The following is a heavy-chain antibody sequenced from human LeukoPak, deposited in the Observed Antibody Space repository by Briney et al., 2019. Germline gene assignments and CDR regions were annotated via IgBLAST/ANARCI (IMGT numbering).Heavy chain of an antibody. J-gene: IGHJ3*02. D-gene: IGHD3-10*01. V-gene: IGHV3-30*03. CDR1: GFTFSSYG. Sequence: PGGSLRLSCAASGFTFSSYGMHWVRQAPGKGLEWVAVISYDGSNKYYADSVKGRFTISRDNSKNTLYLQMNSLGAEDTAVYYCAGVPREFGRNDAFDIWGQGTMVTVSS. CDR2: ISYDGSNK. CDR3: AGVPREFGRNDAFDI.